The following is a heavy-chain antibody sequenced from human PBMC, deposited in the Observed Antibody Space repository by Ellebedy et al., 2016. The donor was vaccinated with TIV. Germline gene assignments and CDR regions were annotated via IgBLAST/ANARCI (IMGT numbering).Heavy chain of an antibody. D-gene: IGHD4-17*01. Sequence: MPSETLSLTCTVSGGSISSSSRYWGWLRQPPGKGLEWIGSVVYNWIAYNNPSLKSRITSSVDTSKNQFSLKLTSVTAADTAVYFCARDSDGAYTSFDLWGRGALVIVSS. J-gene: IGHJ2*01. CDR1: GGSISSSSRY. CDR2: VVYNWIA. CDR3: ARDSDGAYTSFDL. V-gene: IGHV4-39*07.